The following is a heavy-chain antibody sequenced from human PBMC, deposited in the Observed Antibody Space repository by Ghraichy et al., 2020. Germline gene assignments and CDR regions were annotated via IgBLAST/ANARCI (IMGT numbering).Heavy chain of an antibody. V-gene: IGHV3-23*01. CDR2: ISGSGGGT. CDR1: GFTFSTCA. Sequence: GSLRLSCAASGFTFSTCAMSWVRQAPGKGLEWVSDISGSGGGTFYADSVKGRFTIFRDNSKNTLYLQMTSLRAEDTAVYYCAKDSLMSTIPLYFDYWGQGILVTVSS. CDR3: AKDSLMSTIPLYFDY. D-gene: IGHD5-24*01. J-gene: IGHJ4*02.